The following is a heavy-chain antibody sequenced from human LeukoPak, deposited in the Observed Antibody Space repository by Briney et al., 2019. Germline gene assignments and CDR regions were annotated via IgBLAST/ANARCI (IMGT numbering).Heavy chain of an antibody. V-gene: IGHV3-21*01. CDR1: GFTFSTHS. D-gene: IGHD3-10*01. CDR2: ISSSGSYI. Sequence: PGGSLRLSCAASGFTFSTHSMNWVRQAPGKGLEWISSISSSGSYIYYADSVKGRFTISRDNAENSLFLQMNSLKDEDTAVYYCARSYNSGRDYWSQGTLVTVSS. CDR3: ARSYNSGRDY. J-gene: IGHJ4*02.